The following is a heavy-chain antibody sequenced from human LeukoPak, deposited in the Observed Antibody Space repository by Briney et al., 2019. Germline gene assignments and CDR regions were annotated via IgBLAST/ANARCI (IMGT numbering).Heavy chain of an antibody. Sequence: GGSLRLSCAASGFTFSSYSMTWVRQAPGKGLEWVSYISSSSSTIYYADSVKGRFTISRDNAKNSLYLQMNSLRDEDTAVYYCARDELSSGFRGIRDAFDIWGQGTMVTVSS. J-gene: IGHJ3*02. CDR3: ARDELSSGFRGIRDAFDI. CDR2: ISSSSSTI. V-gene: IGHV3-48*02. D-gene: IGHD3-22*01. CDR1: GFTFSSYS.